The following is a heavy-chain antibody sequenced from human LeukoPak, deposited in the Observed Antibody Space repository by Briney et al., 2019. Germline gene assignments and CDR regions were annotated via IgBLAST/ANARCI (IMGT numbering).Heavy chain of an antibody. V-gene: IGHV4-30-2*01. CDR3: ARVVRLPYYFDY. Sequence: PSETLSLTCAVSGGSISSGGYSWSWIRQPPGKGLEWIGYIYHSGSTYYNPSLKSRVTISVDRSKNQFSLKLSSVTAADTAVYYCARVVRLPYYFDYWGQGTLVTVSS. J-gene: IGHJ4*02. CDR2: IYHSGST. CDR1: GGSISSGGYS. D-gene: IGHD6-25*01.